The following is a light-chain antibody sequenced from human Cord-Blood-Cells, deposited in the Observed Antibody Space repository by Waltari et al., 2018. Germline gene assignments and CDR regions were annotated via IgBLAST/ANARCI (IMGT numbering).Light chain of an antibody. Sequence: QSALTQPRSVSGSPGQSVTISCTATSSDVGGYNYVSWYQQHPGKAPKLMIYYVSKRPSGVPDRFSVSKSGNKASVTISGIQAEDEADYYCCSDAGSYTYVFGTGTKGTGL. CDR1: SSDVGGYNY. V-gene: IGLV2-11*01. J-gene: IGLJ1*01. CDR2: YVS. CDR3: CSDAGSYTYV.